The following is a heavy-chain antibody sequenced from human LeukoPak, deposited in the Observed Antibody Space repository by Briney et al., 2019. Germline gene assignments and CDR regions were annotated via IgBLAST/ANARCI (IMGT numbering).Heavy chain of an antibody. CDR3: ARDLYGDYRYWYFDL. CDR1: GGSISSSSYY. J-gene: IGHJ2*01. V-gene: IGHV4-39*07. CDR2: INYSGST. Sequence: SETLSLTCTVSGGSISSSSYYWGWIRQPPGKGLEWIGSINYSGSTYYNPSLKSRVTISVDTSKNQFSLRLSSVTAADTAVYYCARDLYGDYRYWYFDLWGRGTLVTASS. D-gene: IGHD4-17*01.